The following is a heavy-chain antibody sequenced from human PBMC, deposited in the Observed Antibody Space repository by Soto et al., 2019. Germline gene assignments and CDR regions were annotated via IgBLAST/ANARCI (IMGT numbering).Heavy chain of an antibody. CDR3: ARRSSSWYFDY. D-gene: IGHD6-13*01. Sequence: EVQLLESGGGLVQPGGSLRLSCAASGFTFSSYAMNWVRQAPGKGLEWVSVISGSDGSTYYADSVKGRFTISRDNSKNTLNRQMNSLRAEDTAVYDGARRSSSWYFDYWGQGTLVTVSS. CDR2: ISGSDGST. CDR1: GFTFSSYA. V-gene: IGHV3-23*01. J-gene: IGHJ4*02.